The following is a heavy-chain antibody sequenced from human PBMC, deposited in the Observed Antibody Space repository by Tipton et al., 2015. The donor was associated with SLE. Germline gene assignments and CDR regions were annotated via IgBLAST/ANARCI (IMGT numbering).Heavy chain of an antibody. CDR2: IYYSGST. V-gene: IGHV4-59*12. Sequence: LTCTVSGGSISSYYWSWIRQPPGKGLEWIGYIYYSGSTNYNPSLKSRVTISRDNAKNSLYLQMNSLRAEDTAVYYCARSLDFYYMDVWGKGTTVTVSS. CDR3: ARSLDFYYMDV. J-gene: IGHJ6*03. D-gene: IGHD1-1*01. CDR1: GGSISSYY.